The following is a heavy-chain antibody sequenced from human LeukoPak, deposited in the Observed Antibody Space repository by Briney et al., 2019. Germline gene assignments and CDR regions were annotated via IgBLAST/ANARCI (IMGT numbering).Heavy chain of an antibody. V-gene: IGHV1-24*01. CDR1: GYTLTELS. D-gene: IGHD6-19*01. J-gene: IGHJ6*02. CDR2: FDPEDGET. Sequence: GASVKVSCKVSGYTLTELSMHWVRQAPGKGLEWMGGFDPEDGETIYAQKFQGRVTMTEDTSTDTAYMELSSLRSEDTAVYYCATGMYISGPGNYYGMDVWGQGTTVTVSS. CDR3: ATGMYISGPGNYYGMDV.